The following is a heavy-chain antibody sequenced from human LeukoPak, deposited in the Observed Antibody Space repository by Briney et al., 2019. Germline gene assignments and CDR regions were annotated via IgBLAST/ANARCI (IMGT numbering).Heavy chain of an antibody. V-gene: IGHV4-30-4*08. J-gene: IGHJ3*02. CDR3: ARVGFGELLGAFDI. CDR2: IYYSGST. CDR1: GVSVTINNYY. Sequence: SETLSLTCTVSGVSVTINNYYWTWIRQPPGKGLEWIGYIYYSGSTYYNPSLKSRVTISVDTSKNQFSLKLSSVTAADTAVYYCARVGFGELLGAFDIWGQGTMVTVSS. D-gene: IGHD3-10*01.